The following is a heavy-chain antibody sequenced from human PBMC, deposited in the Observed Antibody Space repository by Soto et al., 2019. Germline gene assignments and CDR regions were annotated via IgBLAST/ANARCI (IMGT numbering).Heavy chain of an antibody. CDR1: GFTFSSYW. J-gene: IGHJ6*02. CDR2: INSDGSST. Sequence: EVQLVESGGGLVQPGGSLRLSCAASGFTFSSYWMHWVRQAPGKGLVWVSRINSDGSSTSYADSVKGRFTISRDNAKNTLYLQMNSLRAEVTAVYYCARDAKLLDYYYGMDVWGQGTTVTVSS. V-gene: IGHV3-74*01. CDR3: ARDAKLLDYYYGMDV.